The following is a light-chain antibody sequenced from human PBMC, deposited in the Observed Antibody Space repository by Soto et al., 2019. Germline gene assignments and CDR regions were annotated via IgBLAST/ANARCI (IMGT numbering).Light chain of an antibody. V-gene: IGKV1-39*01. CDR3: RQSYSTPRT. CDR1: QSISSY. J-gene: IGKJ4*01. Sequence: DIQMTQSPSSLSASVGERVTVACRASQSISSYLNWYQLKPGKAPKLLIYSASSLQSDVPSRFSGSGSGTDFTLTSSRLKPEQFGTYYCRQSYSTPRTVGRGTKG. CDR2: SAS.